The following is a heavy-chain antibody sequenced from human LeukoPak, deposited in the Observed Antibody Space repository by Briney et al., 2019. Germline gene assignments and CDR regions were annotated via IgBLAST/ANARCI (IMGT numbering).Heavy chain of an antibody. CDR3: ARAPITGTTNYYYYYYMDV. D-gene: IGHD1-7*01. Sequence: SETLSLTCTVSGGSISSGDYYWSWIRQPPGKGLEWIGYIYYSGSTYYNPPLKSRVTISVDTSKNQFSLKLSSVTAADTAVYYCARAPITGTTNYYYYYYMDVWGKGTTVTVSS. CDR2: IYYSGST. J-gene: IGHJ6*03. V-gene: IGHV4-30-4*08. CDR1: GGSISSGDYY.